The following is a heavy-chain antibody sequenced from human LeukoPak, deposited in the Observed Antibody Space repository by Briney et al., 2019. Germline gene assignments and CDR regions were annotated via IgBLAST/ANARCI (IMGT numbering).Heavy chain of an antibody. CDR2: ISYDGSNK. Sequence: SGGSLRLSCAASGFTFSSYAMHWVRQAPGKGLEWVAVISYDGSNKYYADSVKGRFTISRDNSKNTLYLQMNSLRAEDTAVYYCARGLLGAPTSYFDFWGRGTLVTVSS. CDR3: ARGLLGAPTSYFDF. D-gene: IGHD1-26*01. J-gene: IGHJ4*02. CDR1: GFTFSSYA. V-gene: IGHV3-30-3*01.